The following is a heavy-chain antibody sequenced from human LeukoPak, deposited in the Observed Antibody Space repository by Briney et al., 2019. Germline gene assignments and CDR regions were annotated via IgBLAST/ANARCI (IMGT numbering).Heavy chain of an antibody. J-gene: IGHJ6*02. Sequence: GGSLRLSCAASGFTFSDYYMSWIRQAPGRGLEWVANIKQDGSEKYYVDSVEGRFTISRDNAKNSLYLQMNSLRAEDTAVYYCARLSTSTLYRGGSVYYYNYGMDVWGQGTTVTVSS. CDR1: GFTFSDYY. CDR3: ARLSTSTLYRGGSVYYYNYGMDV. D-gene: IGHD2-2*01. CDR2: IKQDGSEK. V-gene: IGHV3-7*01.